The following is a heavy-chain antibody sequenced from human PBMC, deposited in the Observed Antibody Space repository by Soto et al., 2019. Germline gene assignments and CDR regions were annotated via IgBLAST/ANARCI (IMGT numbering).Heavy chain of an antibody. CDR2: ISGSGGST. Sequence: EVQLLESGGGLVQPGGSLRLSCAASGFTFSSYAMSWVRQAPGKGLEWVSAISGSGGSTYYADSVKGRFTISRDNSKKTLYLQTNSRRAEDTSVYYCAKLTRDFWEGIDYWGQGTLVTVSS. CDR1: GFTFSSYA. CDR3: AKLTRDFWEGIDY. V-gene: IGHV3-23*01. D-gene: IGHD3-3*01. J-gene: IGHJ4*02.